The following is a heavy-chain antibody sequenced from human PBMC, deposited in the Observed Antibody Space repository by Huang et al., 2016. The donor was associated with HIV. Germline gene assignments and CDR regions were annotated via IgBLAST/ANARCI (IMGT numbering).Heavy chain of an antibody. D-gene: IGHD3-10*01. Sequence: EVQLVQSGAEVKKPGESLKISCKGSGSWFRSNWIGWVRHSPGKGLEWMGIIYPGDSDTRHSPSFQGQVTISADKSSNTAYLQWSSLKASDTAMYYCARLIGSPSFYYGLDVWGQGTTVTVSS. CDR2: IYPGDSDT. J-gene: IGHJ6*02. CDR3: ARLIGSPSFYYGLDV. CDR1: GSWFRSNW. V-gene: IGHV5-51*01.